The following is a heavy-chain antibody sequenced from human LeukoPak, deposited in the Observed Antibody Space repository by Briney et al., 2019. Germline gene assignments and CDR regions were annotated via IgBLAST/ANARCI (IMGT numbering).Heavy chain of an antibody. Sequence: GASVKVSCKASGYTFTGYYMHWVRQAPGQGLEWMGRNNPNSGGTNYAQKFQGRVTMTRDTSISTAYMELSSLRSEDTAVYYCARTRIDSSGYYYGLGAFDIWGQGTMVTVSS. J-gene: IGHJ3*02. CDR3: ARTRIDSSGYYYGLGAFDI. CDR2: NNPNSGGT. D-gene: IGHD3-22*01. V-gene: IGHV1-2*06. CDR1: GYTFTGYY.